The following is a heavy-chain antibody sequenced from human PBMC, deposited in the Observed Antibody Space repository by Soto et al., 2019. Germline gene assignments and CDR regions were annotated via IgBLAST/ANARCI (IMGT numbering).Heavy chain of an antibody. CDR3: ASIPLLGYCSSTSCYDTGSRDY. D-gene: IGHD2-2*01. CDR1: GDSVSSNSAA. V-gene: IGHV6-1*01. Sequence: QSPTLSLTCAISGDSVSSNSAAWNWIRQSPSRGLEWLGRTYYRSKWYNEYAVSVKSRITIIPGTSKNQFALQLNSVTPEDTAVYYCASIPLLGYCSSTSCYDTGSRDYWGQGTLVTVSS. J-gene: IGHJ4*02. CDR2: TYYRSKWYN.